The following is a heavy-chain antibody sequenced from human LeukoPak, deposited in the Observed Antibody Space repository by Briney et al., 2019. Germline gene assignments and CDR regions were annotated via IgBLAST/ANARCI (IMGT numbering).Heavy chain of an antibody. CDR1: GYTFTGYY. CDR3: ARGDLKAPPGY. Sequence: ASVKVSCKASGYTFTGYYMQWVRPAPGQGLEWMGWINPNSDGTNYAQKFQGRVTMTRDTSISTAYMELSRLRSDDTAVYYCARGDLKAPPGYWGQGTLVTVSS. J-gene: IGHJ4*02. D-gene: IGHD6-6*01. V-gene: IGHV1-2*02. CDR2: INPNSDGT.